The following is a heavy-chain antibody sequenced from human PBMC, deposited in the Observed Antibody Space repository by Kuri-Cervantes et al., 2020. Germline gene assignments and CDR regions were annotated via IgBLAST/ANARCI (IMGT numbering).Heavy chain of an antibody. CDR1: GFTFSDYY. J-gene: IGHJ6*02. D-gene: IGHD5-12*01. CDR3: ARGAYSGYVAGYYYGMDV. V-gene: IGHV3-11*01. Sequence: GGSLRLSCAASGFTFSDYYMSWIRQAPGKGLEWVSYISSSGSTIYYADSVKGRFTISRDNAKNSLYLQMNSLRAEDTAVYYCARGAYSGYVAGYYYGMDVWGQGTTVTVSS. CDR2: ISSSGSTI.